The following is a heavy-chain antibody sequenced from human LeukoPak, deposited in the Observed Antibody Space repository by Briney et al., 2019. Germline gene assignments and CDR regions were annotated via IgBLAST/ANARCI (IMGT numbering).Heavy chain of an antibody. CDR3: ARDPSNSGYDYLYYFDY. V-gene: IGHV1-2*02. CDR2: INPDNGGT. CDR1: GYTFAGYY. Sequence: ASVKVSCKASGYTFAGYYMHWVRQAPGQGLEWMGWINPDNGGTNYAQKFQGRVTMTRDMSISTAYMELSRLRSDDTAVYYCARDPSNSGYDYLYYFDYWGQGTLVTVSS. D-gene: IGHD5-12*01. J-gene: IGHJ4*02.